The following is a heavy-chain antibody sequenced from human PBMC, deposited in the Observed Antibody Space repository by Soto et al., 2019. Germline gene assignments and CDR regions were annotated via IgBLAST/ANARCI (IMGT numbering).Heavy chain of an antibody. CDR1: GYTFTSYY. J-gene: IGHJ2*01. CDR3: ARDVASGSGLYWYFDL. Sequence: ASVKVSCKASGYTFTSYYMHWVRQAPGQGLEWMGIINPSGGSTTYEQKFQGRVTMTRYTSTSTVYMELSSLRSEETDVYYCARDVASGSGLYWYFDLWGRGTLVTVSS. D-gene: IGHD6-19*01. CDR2: INPSGGST. V-gene: IGHV1-46*03.